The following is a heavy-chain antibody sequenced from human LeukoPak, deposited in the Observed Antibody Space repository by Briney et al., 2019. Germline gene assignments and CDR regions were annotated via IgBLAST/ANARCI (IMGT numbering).Heavy chain of an antibody. Sequence: GGSLRLSCAASGFTFSSYAMSWVRQAPGKGLEWVSAISGSGGSTYYADSVKGRFTISRDNSKNTLYLQMNSLRAEGTAVYYCAKDYYEEGAFDIWGQGTMVTVSS. CDR1: GFTFSSYA. V-gene: IGHV3-23*01. CDR3: AKDYYEEGAFDI. J-gene: IGHJ3*02. CDR2: ISGSGGST. D-gene: IGHD3-22*01.